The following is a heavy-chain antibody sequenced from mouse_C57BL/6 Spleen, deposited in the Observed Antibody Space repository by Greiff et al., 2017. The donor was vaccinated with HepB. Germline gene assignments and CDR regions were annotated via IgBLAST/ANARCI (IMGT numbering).Heavy chain of an antibody. CDR3: ARDRFYGNYRAWFAY. CDR1: GYSITSGYD. Sequence: EVQLQESGPGMVKPSQSLSLTCTVTGYSITSGYDWHWIRHFPGNKLEWMGYISYSGSTNYNPSLKSRISITHDTSKNHFFLKLNSVTTEDTATYYCARDRFYGNYRAWFAYWGQGTLVTVSA. CDR2: ISYSGST. J-gene: IGHJ3*01. V-gene: IGHV3-1*01. D-gene: IGHD2-1*01.